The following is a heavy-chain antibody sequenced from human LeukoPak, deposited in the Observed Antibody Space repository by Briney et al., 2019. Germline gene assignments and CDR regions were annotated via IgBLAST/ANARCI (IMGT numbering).Heavy chain of an antibody. CDR2: IYYSGST. J-gene: IGHJ4*02. V-gene: IGHV4-59*08. CDR1: GGSISGYY. Sequence: SETLSLTCTVSGGSISGYYWSWIRRPPGKGLEWIGYIYYSGSTNNNPSLKSRVTISVDTSKNHFSLNLSSVTAADTAVYYCARLSNGYPSYYFDYWGQGTLVTVSS. CDR3: ARLSNGYPSYYFDY. D-gene: IGHD5-18*01.